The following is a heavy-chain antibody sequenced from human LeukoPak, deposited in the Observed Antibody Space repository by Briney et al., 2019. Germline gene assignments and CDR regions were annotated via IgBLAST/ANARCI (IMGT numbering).Heavy chain of an antibody. V-gene: IGHV4-4*02. J-gene: IGHJ5*02. Sequence: PSGTLSLTCAVSGGSISSSNWWSWVRQPPGKGLEWIGEIYHSGSTNYNPSLKSRVTISVDTSKNQFSLKLSSVTAADTAVYYCARGDRGYYVWGSYRYKGRSVWFDPWGQGTLVTVSS. D-gene: IGHD3-16*02. CDR1: GGSISSSNW. CDR3: ARGDRGYYVWGSYRYKGRSVWFDP. CDR2: IYHSGST.